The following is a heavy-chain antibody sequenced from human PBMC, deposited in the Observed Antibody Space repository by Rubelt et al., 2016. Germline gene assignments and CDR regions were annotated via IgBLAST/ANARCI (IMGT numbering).Heavy chain of an antibody. CDR2: ISGSGDTT. Sequence: GGGLGQPGGSLRLSCTASGFAFSIYAMNWVRQAPGKGLEWVSLISGSGDTTYYADSVKGRFTISRDNSKNTLYLQLNSLRAEDTAVYYCAKGGGYSYGYIPSWGQGILVTVSS. CDR3: AKGGGYSYGYIPS. CDR1: GFAFSIYA. J-gene: IGHJ5*02. D-gene: IGHD5-18*01. V-gene: IGHV3-23*01.